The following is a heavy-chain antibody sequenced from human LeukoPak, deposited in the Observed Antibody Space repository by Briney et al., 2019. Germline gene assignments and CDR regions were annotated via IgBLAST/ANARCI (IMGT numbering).Heavy chain of an antibody. CDR3: AREVYSDSAYYGMDV. V-gene: IGHV3-13*04. Sequence: HPGGSLRLSCAASGFTFSAHDMHWVRQGTGRGLEWVSAITSGGATYYSGSVKGRFTISRGDAKNSLYLQMNSLGAGDTAVYYCAREVYSDSAYYGMDVWGQGTTVTVSS. D-gene: IGHD4-11*01. J-gene: IGHJ6*02. CDR1: GFTFSAHD. CDR2: ITSGGAT.